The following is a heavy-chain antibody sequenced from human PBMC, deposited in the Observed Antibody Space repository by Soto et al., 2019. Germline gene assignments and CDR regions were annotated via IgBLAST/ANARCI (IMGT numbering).Heavy chain of an antibody. CDR1: GFSFDDYG. CDR2: ISWNSGDI. Sequence: EVQVVESGGGSVQPGRSLRLSCAASGFSFDDYGMHWVRQGPGKGLAWVSGISWNSGDIYYADSVKGRFTISRDNAKRSLYLQMNSLRTEDTALYYCAKDNDLDRDGPFDYWGQGILVTVSS. CDR3: AKDNDLDRDGPFDY. V-gene: IGHV3-9*01. J-gene: IGHJ4*02. D-gene: IGHD2-2*03.